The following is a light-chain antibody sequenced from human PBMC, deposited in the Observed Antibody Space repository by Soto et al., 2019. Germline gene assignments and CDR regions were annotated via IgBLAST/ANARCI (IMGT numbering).Light chain of an antibody. J-gene: IGLJ1*01. CDR1: SSDVGGYNY. CDR3: SSYTSSSTRDV. Sequence: QSVLTQPASVSGSPGQSSTISCTGTSSDVGGYNYVSWYQQHPGKAPKLRIDDVSNRPSGVSNRFSGSKSGNTASLTSSGLQAEDEADYYCSSYTSSSTRDVFGTGTKLTVL. V-gene: IGLV2-14*01. CDR2: DVS.